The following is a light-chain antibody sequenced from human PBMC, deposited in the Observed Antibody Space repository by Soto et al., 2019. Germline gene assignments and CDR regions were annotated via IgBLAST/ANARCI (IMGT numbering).Light chain of an antibody. CDR3: QQYGSSPLT. CDR1: QSVSSSY. CDR2: GAS. Sequence: EIVLTQSPGTLSLSPGERATLSCRASQSVSSSYLAWYQQKPGQAPRLLIYGASSRATGIPDRFSGSGSGTDLTLTISRLEPEDFAVYYSQQYGSSPLTFGQGTKVEIK. J-gene: IGKJ1*01. V-gene: IGKV3-20*01.